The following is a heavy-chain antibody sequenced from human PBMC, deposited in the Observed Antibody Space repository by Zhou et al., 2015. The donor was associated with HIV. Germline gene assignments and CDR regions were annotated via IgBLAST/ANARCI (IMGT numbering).Heavy chain of an antibody. CDR1: GGTFSSYA. Sequence: QVQLVQSGAEVKKPGSSVKVSCKASGGTFSSYAISWVRQAPGQGLEWMGGIIPIFGTANYAQKFQGRVTITADESTSTAYMELSSLRSEDTAVYYCARDRFGSSSSENVLDYWGQGTLVTVSS. V-gene: IGHV1-69*01. CDR2: IIPIFGTA. D-gene: IGHD6-6*01. J-gene: IGHJ4*02. CDR3: ARDRFGSSSSENVLDY.